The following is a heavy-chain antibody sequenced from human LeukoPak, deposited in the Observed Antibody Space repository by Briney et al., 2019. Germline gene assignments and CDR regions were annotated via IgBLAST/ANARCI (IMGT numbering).Heavy chain of an antibody. CDR3: ARFAYCGGHCWYYFDY. D-gene: IGHD2-21*02. Sequence: SETLSLTCAVSGGSISSGGYSWSWIRQPPGKGLEWIGYIYHSGSTYYNPSLKSRITISVDTSKNQFSLKLSSVTAADTAVYYCARFAYCGGHCWYYFDYWGQGSLVTVSS. CDR2: IYHSGST. V-gene: IGHV4-30-2*02. J-gene: IGHJ4*02. CDR1: GGSISSGGYS.